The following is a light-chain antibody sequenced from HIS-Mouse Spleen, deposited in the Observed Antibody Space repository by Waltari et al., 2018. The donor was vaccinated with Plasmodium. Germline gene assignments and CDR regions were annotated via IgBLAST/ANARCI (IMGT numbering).Light chain of an antibody. CDR3: QQYYSYPYT. V-gene: IGKV1-8*01. Sequence: AIRMTQSPSSFSASTGDRVTITCRASQGISSYLSWYQQKPGKAPKHLTYAASTLQSGVPSRVSGSGSGTDFTLTNSCLQSEDFATYYCQQYYSYPYTFGQGTKLEIK. CDR2: AAS. J-gene: IGKJ2*01. CDR1: QGISSY.